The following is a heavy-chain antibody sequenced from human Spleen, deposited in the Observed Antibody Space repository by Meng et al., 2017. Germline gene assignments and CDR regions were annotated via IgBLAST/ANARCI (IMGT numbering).Heavy chain of an antibody. Sequence: SETLSLTCTVSGGSIGSTIYYWGWIRQPPGEGREWIGSIHHSGSTYYNPSLKSRVTISVDTSKNQFSLRLYSVTAADTAVYYCARVWFGESRAAFYGMDVWGQGTTVTVSS. CDR1: GGSIGSTIYY. D-gene: IGHD3-10*01. CDR2: IHHSGST. J-gene: IGHJ6*02. V-gene: IGHV4-39*07. CDR3: ARVWFGESRAAFYGMDV.